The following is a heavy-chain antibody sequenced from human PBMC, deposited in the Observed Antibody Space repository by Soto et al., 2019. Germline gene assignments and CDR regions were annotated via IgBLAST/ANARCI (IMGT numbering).Heavy chain of an antibody. CDR2: IYYSGSI. J-gene: IGHJ5*02. CDR3: ARRCFWSGFT. CDR1: GDSINSGYFY. Sequence: SETLSLTCTVSGDSINSGYFYWGWIRQPPGKGLQFIGYIYYSGSIHYDPSLNGRVTISVDTTKNQFSLKVTSVTAADSAVYYCARRCFWSGFTWGQGTPVTVS. D-gene: IGHD3-3*01. V-gene: IGHV4-30-4*01.